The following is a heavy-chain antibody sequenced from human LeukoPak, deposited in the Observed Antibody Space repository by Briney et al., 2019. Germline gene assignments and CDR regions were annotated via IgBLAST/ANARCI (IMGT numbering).Heavy chain of an antibody. CDR3: ARDYGSGDQKCFDP. D-gene: IGHD3-10*01. Sequence: SETLSLTCTVSGGSISSYYWSWIRQPAGKGLEWIGRIYTSGSTNYNPSLKSRVTISVDTSKNQFSLKLSSVTAADTAVYYCARDYGSGDQKCFDPWGQGTLVTVSS. J-gene: IGHJ5*02. CDR2: IYTSGST. CDR1: GGSISSYY. V-gene: IGHV4-4*07.